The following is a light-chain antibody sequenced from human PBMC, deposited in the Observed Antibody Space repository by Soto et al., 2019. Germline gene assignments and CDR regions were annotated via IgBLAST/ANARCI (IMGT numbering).Light chain of an antibody. J-gene: IGKJ4*01. CDR3: QQYGSSPLT. CDR2: GAS. Sequence: DIVLTQSPGTLSLSPGERATLSCRARQSVSSSYLAWYQQKPGQAPRLLIYGASIRATGIPDRFSGSGSGTDFTLTISRLEPEDFAVYYCQQYGSSPLTFGGGTKVEIK. V-gene: IGKV3-20*01. CDR1: QSVSSSY.